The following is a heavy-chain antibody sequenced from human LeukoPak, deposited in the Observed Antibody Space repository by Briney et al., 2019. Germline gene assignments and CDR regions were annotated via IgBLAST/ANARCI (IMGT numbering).Heavy chain of an antibody. Sequence: PSETLSLTCAVYGGSFSGYYWSWIRQPPGKGLEWIGEINHSGSTNYNPSLKSRVTISVDTSKNQFSLKLSSVTAADTAVYYCARGPLRFLEWLVEWDPPRALNWFDPWGQGTLVTVSS. CDR3: ARGPLRFLEWLVEWDPPRALNWFDP. J-gene: IGHJ5*02. CDR1: GGSFSGYY. V-gene: IGHV4-34*01. D-gene: IGHD3-3*01. CDR2: INHSGST.